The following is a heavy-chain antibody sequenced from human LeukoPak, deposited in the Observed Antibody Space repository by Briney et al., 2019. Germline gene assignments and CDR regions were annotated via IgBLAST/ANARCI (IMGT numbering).Heavy chain of an antibody. J-gene: IGHJ4*02. D-gene: IGHD3-16*01. Sequence: ASVKVSCKVSGYILTELSMHWVRQAPGKGLEWMGGFEPEDVETIYAQKFQGRVTMTEDTSIDTPYLEPSSLISGDTAVYYCAASFPGELLHYWGQGALVTVSS. CDR2: FEPEDVET. V-gene: IGHV1-24*01. CDR3: AASFPGELLHY. CDR1: GYILTELS.